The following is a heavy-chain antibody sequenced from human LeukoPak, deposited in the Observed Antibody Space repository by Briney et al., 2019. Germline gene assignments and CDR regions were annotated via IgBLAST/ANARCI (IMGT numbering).Heavy chain of an antibody. D-gene: IGHD5-24*01. CDR3: ARGERWLQLHDAFDI. CDR2: ISSSSSTI. V-gene: IGHV3-48*01. J-gene: IGHJ3*02. Sequence: QPGGSLRLSCAASGFTFSSYSMNWVRQAPGKGLEWVSYISSSSSTIYYADSVKGRFTISRDNAKNSLYLQMNSLRAEDTAVYYCARGERWLQLHDAFDIWGQGTMVTVSS. CDR1: GFTFSSYS.